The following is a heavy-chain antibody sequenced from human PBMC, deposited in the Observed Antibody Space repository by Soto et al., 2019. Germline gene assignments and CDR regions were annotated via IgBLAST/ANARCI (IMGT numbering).Heavy chain of an antibody. CDR2: IIPILGIA. CDR1: GGTFSSYT. CDR3: AREAGIAARPDFYYDMDV. D-gene: IGHD6-6*01. J-gene: IGHJ6*03. V-gene: IGHV1-69*08. Sequence: QVQLVQSGAAVKKPGSSVKVSCKASGGTFSSYTISWVRQAPGQGLEWMGRIIPILGIANYAQKFQGRVTITADKSTSTAYMELSSLRSEDTAVYYCAREAGIAARPDFYYDMDVWGKGTTVTVSS.